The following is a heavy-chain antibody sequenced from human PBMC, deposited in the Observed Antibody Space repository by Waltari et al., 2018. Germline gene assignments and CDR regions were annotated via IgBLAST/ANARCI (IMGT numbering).Heavy chain of an antibody. J-gene: IGHJ5*02. CDR2: VNPNSGNT. Sequence: QVQLVQSGAEVKKPGASVKVSCKASGYTFTSYDINWVRQATGQGLEWMGWVNPNSGNTGYAQKFQGRVTMTRNTSISTAYMELSSLRSEDTAVYYCARDLYCGGDCYPPSWGQGTLVTVSS. CDR3: ARDLYCGGDCYPPS. V-gene: IGHV1-8*01. CDR1: GYTFTSYD. D-gene: IGHD2-21*02.